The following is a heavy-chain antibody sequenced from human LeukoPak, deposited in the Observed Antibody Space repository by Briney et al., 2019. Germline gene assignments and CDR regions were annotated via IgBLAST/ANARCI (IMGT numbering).Heavy chain of an antibody. CDR3: ARIAYDALDSYYYGMDV. J-gene: IGHJ6*02. CDR1: GGSISSGPYY. Sequence: SETLSLTCTVSGGSISSGPYYWIWVRQHPGKGLEWIGYITYSGNTYYYPALNSRVTVSLDTSKTQFSLKLSSVTAADTAVYYCARIAYDALDSYYYGMDVWGQGTTVTVSS. V-gene: IGHV4-31*03. CDR2: ITYSGNT. D-gene: IGHD3-3*01.